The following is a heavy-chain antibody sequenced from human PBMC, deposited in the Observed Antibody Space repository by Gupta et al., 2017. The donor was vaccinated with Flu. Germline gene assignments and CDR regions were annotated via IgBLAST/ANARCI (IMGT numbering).Heavy chain of an antibody. CDR2: IYYSGST. J-gene: IGHJ5*02. V-gene: IGHV4-39*01. CDR1: GGSISSSSYY. D-gene: IGHD6-19*01. CDR3: ARLSSGWPYNWFDP. Sequence: QLQLQESGPGLVKPSETLSLTCTVSGGSISSSSYYWGWIRQPPGKGLEWIGSIYYSGSTYYNPSLKSRVTISVDTSKNQFSLKLSSVTAADTAVYYCARLSSGWPYNWFDPWGQGTLVTVSS.